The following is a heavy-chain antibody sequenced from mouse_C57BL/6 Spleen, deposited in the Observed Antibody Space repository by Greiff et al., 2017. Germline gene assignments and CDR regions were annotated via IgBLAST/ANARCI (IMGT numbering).Heavy chain of an antibody. V-gene: IGHV5-17*01. CDR1: GFTFSDYG. CDR2: ISSGSSTI. J-gene: IGHJ4*01. D-gene: IGHD2-13*01. Sequence: EVKLMESGGGLVKPGGSLKLSCAASGFTFSDYGMHWVRQAPEKGLEWVAYISSGSSTIYYADTVKGRFPISRDNAKNTLLLQMTSLRSEDTAMYYCARATTGAMDDWGQGTSVTVSS. CDR3: ARATTGAMDD.